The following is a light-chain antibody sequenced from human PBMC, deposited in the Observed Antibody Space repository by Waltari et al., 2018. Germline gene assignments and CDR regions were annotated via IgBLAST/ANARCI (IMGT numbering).Light chain of an antibody. CDR3: QQTYSAPLS. CDR2: AAS. Sequence: IQMTQSPSSLSASVGDRVTITCRASQSVGNYLNWYQQRPRQAPKVLIYAASTLQSGVPSRFSGSGSGTDFTLTINSLQPEDLSIYYCQQTYSAPLSFGGGTKVEMK. CDR1: QSVGNY. V-gene: IGKV1-39*01. J-gene: IGKJ4*01.